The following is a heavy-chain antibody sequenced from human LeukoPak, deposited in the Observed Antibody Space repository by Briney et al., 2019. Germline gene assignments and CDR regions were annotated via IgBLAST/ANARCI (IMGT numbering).Heavy chain of an antibody. CDR1: GGSFSGYY. CDR2: INHSGST. CDR3: ARAGGYYDSSGYYYYDY. V-gene: IGHV4-34*01. Sequence: SETLSLTCAVYGGSFSGYYWSWIRRPPGKGLEWIGEINHSGSTNYNPSLKSRVTISVDTSKNQFSLKLSSVTAADTAVYYCARAGGYYDSSGYYYYDYWGQGTLVTVSS. J-gene: IGHJ4*02. D-gene: IGHD3-22*01.